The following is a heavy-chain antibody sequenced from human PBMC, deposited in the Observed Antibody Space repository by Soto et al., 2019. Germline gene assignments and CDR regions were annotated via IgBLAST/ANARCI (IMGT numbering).Heavy chain of an antibody. CDR3: AHRLAAYRAPWAWAYYDY. V-gene: IGHV2-5*02. D-gene: IGHD1-26*01. Sequence: ESGPTLVNPTETLTLTCTFSGFSLSTNGVGVGWIRQPPGKALEWLALIYWDNDKYYNPYLRARLTITKDASKSQVVLTLANVDPVDTATYFCAHRLAAYRAPWAWAYYDYWGLGALVTVSS. CDR2: IYWDNDK. J-gene: IGHJ4*02. CDR1: GFSLSTNGVG.